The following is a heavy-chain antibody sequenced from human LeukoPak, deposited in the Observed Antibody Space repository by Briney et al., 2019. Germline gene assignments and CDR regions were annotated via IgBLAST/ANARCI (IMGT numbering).Heavy chain of an antibody. CDR1: GFTFSSYS. Sequence: GESLRLSCAASGFTFSSYSMNWVRQAPGKGLEWVSSISSSSSYIYYADSVKGRFTISRDNAKNSLYLQMNSLRAEDTAVYYCARDGYYYDSGSYYREGYYFDYWGQGTLVTVSS. CDR2: ISSSSSYI. V-gene: IGHV3-21*01. J-gene: IGHJ4*02. CDR3: ARDGYYYDSGSYYREGYYFDY. D-gene: IGHD3-10*01.